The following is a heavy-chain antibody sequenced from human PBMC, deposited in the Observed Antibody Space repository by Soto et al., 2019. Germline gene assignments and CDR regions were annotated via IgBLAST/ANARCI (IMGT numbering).Heavy chain of an antibody. V-gene: IGHV3-23*01. J-gene: IGHJ4*02. CDR1: GFTFSNYA. Sequence: GGSLRLSCAASGFTFSNYAVTWVRQAPGKGLEWVSAISSSGGDTYYADSVKGRFTISRDNSKNTLYLQMNSLRAEDTAIYYCAKGLVAQYYFDSWGQGTLVTVSS. D-gene: IGHD2-15*01. CDR2: ISSSGGDT. CDR3: AKGLVAQYYFDS.